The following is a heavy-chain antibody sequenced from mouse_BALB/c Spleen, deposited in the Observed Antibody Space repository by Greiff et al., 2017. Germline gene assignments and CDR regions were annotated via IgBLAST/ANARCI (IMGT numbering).Heavy chain of an antibody. CDR2: IDPSDSYT. V-gene: IGHV1-69*02. CDR3: ARGRPYYAMDY. Sequence: VQLQQPGAELVKPGASVKLSCKASGYTFTSYWMHWVKQRPGQGLEWIGEIDPSDSYTNYNQKFKGKATLTVDKSSSTAYMQLSSLTSEDSAVYYCARGRPYYAMDYWGQGTSVTVSS. J-gene: IGHJ4*01. CDR1: GYTFTSYW.